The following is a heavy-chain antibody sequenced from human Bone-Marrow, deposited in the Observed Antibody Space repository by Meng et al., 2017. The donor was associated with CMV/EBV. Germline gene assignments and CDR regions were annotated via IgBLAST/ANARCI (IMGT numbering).Heavy chain of an antibody. D-gene: IGHD3-9*01. CDR2: ISYDGSNK. Sequence: AASGFTFSSYGMHWVRQAPGKGLEWVAVISYDGSNKYYADSVKGRFTISRDNSKNTLYLQMNSLRAEDTAVYYCAKDLADYDTLDYWGQGTLVTVSS. J-gene: IGHJ4*02. V-gene: IGHV3-30*18. CDR3: AKDLADYDTLDY. CDR1: GFTFSSYG.